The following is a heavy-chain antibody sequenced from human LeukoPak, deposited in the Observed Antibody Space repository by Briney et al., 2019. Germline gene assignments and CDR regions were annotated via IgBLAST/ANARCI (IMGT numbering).Heavy chain of an antibody. J-gene: IGHJ4*02. CDR1: GFTFSDYG. CDR3: AKSGGYCTGGNCYANY. Sequence: GGSLRLSCAASGFTFSDYGMHCCRQDPGEGLEGGTVISYDGNKYYADSVKGRFTISRENSKNTLYLQMNSLRAEDTAIYYCAKSGGYCTGGNCYANYWSLGTLLTVSS. V-gene: IGHV3-30*18. D-gene: IGHD2-15*01. CDR2: ISYDGNK.